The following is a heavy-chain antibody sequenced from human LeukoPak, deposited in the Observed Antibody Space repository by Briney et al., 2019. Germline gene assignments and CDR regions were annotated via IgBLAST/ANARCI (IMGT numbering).Heavy chain of an antibody. CDR2: ISGSGGST. CDR1: GFTFSSYA. J-gene: IGHJ3*02. CDR3: AKGPNFWLTPDAFHI. D-gene: IGHD3-3*01. V-gene: IGHV3-23*01. Sequence: GGSLRLSCAASGFTFSSYAVSWVRQAPGKGLEWVSGISGSGGSTYYADSVKGRFTISRDNSKNTLYLQMNSLRAEDTAVYYCAKGPNFWLTPDAFHIWGQGTKVTVS.